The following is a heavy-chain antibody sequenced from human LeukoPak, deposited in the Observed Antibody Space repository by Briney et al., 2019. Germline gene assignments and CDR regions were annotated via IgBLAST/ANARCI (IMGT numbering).Heavy chain of an antibody. J-gene: IGHJ5*02. V-gene: IGHV1-69*05. CDR2: IIPIFGTA. D-gene: IGHD2-2*01. CDR1: GGTFSSYA. CDR3: ARRNCRSTSCRRRGWFDP. Sequence: SVKVSCKASGGTFSSYAISWVREAPGQGLEWMGGIIPIFGTANYAQKFQGRVTITTDESTSTAYMELSSLRSEDTAVYYCARRNCRSTSCRRRGWFDPWGQGTLVTVSS.